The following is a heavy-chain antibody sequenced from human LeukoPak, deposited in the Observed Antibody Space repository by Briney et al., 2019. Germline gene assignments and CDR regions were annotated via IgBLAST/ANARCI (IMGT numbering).Heavy chain of an antibody. V-gene: IGHV3-74*01. CDR1: GFTLSNYW. J-gene: IGHJ4*01. CDR3: SRGREYISNWNPFDF. D-gene: IGHD6-13*01. Sequence: GGSLRLSRAASGFTLSNYWMHWVRQVPGKGLVWVSSINGHGNTTKYADSVRGRFTISRDNAKNTLFLQMYSLRADDTAVYFCSRGREYISNWNPFDFWGHGTLVTVSS. CDR2: INGHGNTT.